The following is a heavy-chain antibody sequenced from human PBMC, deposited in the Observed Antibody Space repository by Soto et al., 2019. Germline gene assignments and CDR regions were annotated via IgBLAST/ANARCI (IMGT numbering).Heavy chain of an antibody. V-gene: IGHV4-30-4*01. D-gene: IGHD3-10*01. CDR1: GGSISSGDYY. CDR2: IYYSGST. J-gene: IGHJ5*02. CDR3: ARGYYGSGRYSRFYP. Sequence: SETLSLTCTVSGGSISSGDYYWSWIRQPPGKGLEWIGYIYYSGSTYYNPSLKSRVTISVDTSKNQFSLKLSSVTAADTAVYYCARGYYGSGRYSRFYPWGQEPLVPVSS.